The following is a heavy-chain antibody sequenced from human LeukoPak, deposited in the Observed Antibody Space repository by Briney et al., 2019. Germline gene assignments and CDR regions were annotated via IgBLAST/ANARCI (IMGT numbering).Heavy chain of an antibody. Sequence: PSETLSLTCAVSGASISGSGYYWGWIRQPPGKGLEWIGNIYSSGSTYYNASLQSRVTISIDTSKNQFSLKLSSVTAADTAVYYCARLYGDYEFVDYWGQGTLVTVSS. CDR2: IYSSGST. CDR1: GASISGSGYY. CDR3: ARLYGDYEFVDY. J-gene: IGHJ4*02. D-gene: IGHD4-17*01. V-gene: IGHV4-39*01.